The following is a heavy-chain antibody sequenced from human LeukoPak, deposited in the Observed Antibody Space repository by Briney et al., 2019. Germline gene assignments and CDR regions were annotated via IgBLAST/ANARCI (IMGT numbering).Heavy chain of an antibody. V-gene: IGHV4-39*07. J-gene: IGHJ5*02. D-gene: IGHD6-19*01. CDR1: GGSISSSSYY. CDR2: IYYSGST. CDR3: ARYYSSGWGYNWFDP. Sequence: KPSETLSLTCTVSGGSISSSSYYWGWIRQPPGKGLEWIGSIYYSGSTYYNPSLKSRVTISVDTSKNQFSLKLSSVTAADTAVYYCARYYSSGWGYNWFDPWGQGTLVTVSS.